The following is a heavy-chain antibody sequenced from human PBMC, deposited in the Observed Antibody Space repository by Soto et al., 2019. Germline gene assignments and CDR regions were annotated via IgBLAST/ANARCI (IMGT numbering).Heavy chain of an antibody. CDR2: IIPIFGTA. V-gene: IGHV1-69*01. CDR1: GGTFSSYA. J-gene: IGHJ5*02. CDR3: ARDPGPAAILQGPNWFDP. D-gene: IGHD2-2*02. Sequence: QVQLVQSGAEVKKPGSSVKVSCKASGGTFSSYAISWVRQAPGQGLEWMGGIIPIFGTANYAQKFQGRVTITADESTSTAYMELSSLRFEDTAVYYCARDPGPAAILQGPNWFDPWGQGTLVTVSS.